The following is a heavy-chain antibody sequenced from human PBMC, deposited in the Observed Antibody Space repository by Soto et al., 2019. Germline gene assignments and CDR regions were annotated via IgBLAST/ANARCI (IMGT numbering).Heavy chain of an antibody. CDR2: IYYSGST. CDR1: GGYISSGGYY. J-gene: IGHJ5*02. D-gene: IGHD6-19*01. Sequence: SETLSLTYTVSGGYISSGGYYWSWIRQHPGKGLEWIGYIYYSGSTYYNPSLKSRVTISVDTSKNQFSLKLSSVTAADTAVYYCASRIAVAGTMYNWFDPWGQGTLVTVSS. CDR3: ASRIAVAGTMYNWFDP. V-gene: IGHV4-31*03.